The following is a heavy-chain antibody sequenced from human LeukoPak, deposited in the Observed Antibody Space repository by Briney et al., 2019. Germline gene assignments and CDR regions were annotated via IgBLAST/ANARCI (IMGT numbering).Heavy chain of an antibody. Sequence: ASVKVSCKASGYTFTGYYMHWVRQAPGQGLEWMGWINPNSGGTNYAQKFQGRVTMTRDTSTSTVYMELSSLRSEDTAVYYCARTYSGSHDATGDYWGQGTLVTVSS. J-gene: IGHJ4*02. CDR3: ARTYSGSHDATGDY. V-gene: IGHV1-2*02. D-gene: IGHD1-26*01. CDR2: INPNSGGT. CDR1: GYTFTGYY.